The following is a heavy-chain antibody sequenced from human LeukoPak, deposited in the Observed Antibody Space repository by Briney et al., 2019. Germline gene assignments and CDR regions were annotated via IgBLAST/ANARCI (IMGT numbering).Heavy chain of an antibody. D-gene: IGHD3-22*01. CDR2: IYTSGST. CDR1: GGSIRSYY. Sequence: SETLSLTCTVSGGSIRSYYWSWIRQPAGKGLEWIGRIYTSGSTNYNPSLKSRVTMSVDTSKNQFSLKLSSVTAADTAVYYCARDIGYYDSSGYPRDAFDIWGQGTMVTVSS. CDR3: ARDIGYYDSSGYPRDAFDI. J-gene: IGHJ3*02. V-gene: IGHV4-4*07.